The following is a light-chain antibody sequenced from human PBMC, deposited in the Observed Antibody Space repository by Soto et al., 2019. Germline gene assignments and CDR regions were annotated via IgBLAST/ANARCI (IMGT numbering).Light chain of an antibody. CDR2: AAS. CDR1: QDIKEY. CDR3: QQSYSSIT. J-gene: IGKJ5*01. V-gene: IGKV1-39*01. Sequence: DIQMTQSSSSLSASVGDRVTITCRASQDIKEYVAWYQQKPGKAPNLLIYAASSLHSGVPSRFSGSGSGTDFTLTISSLQPEDFATYYCQQSYSSITFGQGTRLEIK.